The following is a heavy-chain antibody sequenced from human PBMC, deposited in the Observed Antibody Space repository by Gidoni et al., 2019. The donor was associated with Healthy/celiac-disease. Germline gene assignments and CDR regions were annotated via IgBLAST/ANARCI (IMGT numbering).Heavy chain of an antibody. D-gene: IGHD3-22*01. V-gene: IGHV4-59*01. Sequence: QVQLQESGPGLVKPSETLSLTCTVSGGSISSYYWSWIRQPPGKGLEWIGYIYCSGSTNYNPSLKSRVTISVDTSKNQFSLKLSSVTAADTAVYYCARSAYYYDSSGYRQNFDYCGQGTLVTVSS. CDR2: IYCSGST. CDR3: ARSAYYYDSSGYRQNFDY. CDR1: GGSISSYY. J-gene: IGHJ4*02.